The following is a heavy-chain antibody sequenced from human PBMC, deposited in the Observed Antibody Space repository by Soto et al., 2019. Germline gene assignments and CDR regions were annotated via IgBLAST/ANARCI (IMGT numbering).Heavy chain of an antibody. CDR1: VFALSRYA. D-gene: IGHD3-10*01. Sequence: GSLRLSCAASVFALSRYAMSWVRQSAGKGLEWVSAISGSGGSTYYADSVKGRFTIARDNSKNTLYLQMNTLRAEATAVYYCAKASEPGDYYYYAMDVWGQGTTATVSS. V-gene: IGHV3-23*01. J-gene: IGHJ6*01. CDR3: AKASEPGDYYYYAMDV. CDR2: ISGSGGST.